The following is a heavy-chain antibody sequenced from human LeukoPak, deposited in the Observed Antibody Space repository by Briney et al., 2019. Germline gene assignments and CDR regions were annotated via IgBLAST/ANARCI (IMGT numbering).Heavy chain of an antibody. CDR3: ARDPPDIVATIADH. CDR2: SSAYNGAT. D-gene: IGHD5-12*01. CDR1: YXFTXXA. Sequence: YXFTXXAFTWVRQAPGQGLEWMGWSSAYNGATKSAQKFQGRVTMTTDTSTSTAYMELRSLRSDDTAVYYCARDPPDIVATIADHWGQGTLVTVSS. V-gene: IGHV1-18*01. J-gene: IGHJ4*02.